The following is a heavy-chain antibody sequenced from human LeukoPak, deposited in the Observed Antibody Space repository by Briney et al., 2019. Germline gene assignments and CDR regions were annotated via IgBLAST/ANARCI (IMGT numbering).Heavy chain of an antibody. Sequence: GASVKVSCKASGYTFTNYDVNWVRQATGQGLEWMGWMNPNSGNTGYAQKFQGRVTITRNTSISTAYMELSSLRFEDTAVYYCARAYSSSSPNFDYWGQGTLVTVSS. J-gene: IGHJ4*02. V-gene: IGHV1-8*03. CDR1: GYTFTNYD. CDR2: MNPNSGNT. D-gene: IGHD6-6*01. CDR3: ARAYSSSSPNFDY.